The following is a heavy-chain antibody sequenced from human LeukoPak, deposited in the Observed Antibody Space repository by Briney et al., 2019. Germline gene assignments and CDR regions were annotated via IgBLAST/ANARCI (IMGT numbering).Heavy chain of an antibody. CDR3: ARDGRSIIWSGVPDNWFDP. V-gene: IGHV1-3*01. D-gene: IGHD3-10*01. J-gene: IGHJ5*02. CDR2: INPGSGYT. Sequence: GASVKVSCKTSGDTFTTHGIHWVRQARGQGLEWMGWINPGSGYTKYSEKFQGRVTFTRDTDATTAHLEVNNLRSEDTAVYYCARDGRSIIWSGVPDNWFDPWSQGTLVTVSS. CDR1: GDTFTTHG.